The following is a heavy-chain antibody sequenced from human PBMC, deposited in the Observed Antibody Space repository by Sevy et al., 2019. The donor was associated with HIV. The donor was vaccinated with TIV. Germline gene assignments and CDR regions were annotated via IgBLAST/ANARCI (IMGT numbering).Heavy chain of an antibody. Sequence: GGSLRLSCAASGFIFSSYGMHWVRQAPGKGLEWVAVISYDGSNKYYADSVKGRFTISRDNSKNTLYLQMNSLRAEDTAVYYCAKARWSIAVAGWYYFDYWGQGSLVTVSS. J-gene: IGHJ4*02. V-gene: IGHV3-30*18. D-gene: IGHD6-19*01. CDR1: GFIFSSYG. CDR3: AKARWSIAVAGWYYFDY. CDR2: ISYDGSNK.